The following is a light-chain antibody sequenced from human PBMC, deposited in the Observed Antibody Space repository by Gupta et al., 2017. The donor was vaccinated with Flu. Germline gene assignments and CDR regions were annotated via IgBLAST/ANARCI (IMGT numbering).Light chain of an antibody. J-gene: IGKJ1*01. CDR3: QQEHSSPRT. CDR2: KTS. Sequence: DIQMTQSPSTLSASVGDRVTITCRASQSVGIWLTWYQQKPGKAPKIIIFKTSSVKSGVPSRFSGSGTGTEFTLTISSRQPDDVATYYCQQEHSSPRTFGQGTRVEV. V-gene: IGKV1-5*03. CDR1: QSVGIW.